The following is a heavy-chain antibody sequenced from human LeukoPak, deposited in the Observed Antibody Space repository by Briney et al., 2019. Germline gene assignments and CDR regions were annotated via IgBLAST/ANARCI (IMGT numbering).Heavy chain of an antibody. CDR3: AKEAGSPRTFDI. CDR1: GFTFSSYG. CDR2: ISYDGSNK. V-gene: IGHV3-30*18. Sequence: LTGRSLRLSCAASGFTFSSYGMHWVRQAPGKGLEWVAVISYDGSNKYYADSVKGRFTISRDNSKNTLYLQMNSLRVEDTAVYYCAKEAGSPRTFDIWGQGTMVTVSS. D-gene: IGHD6-13*01. J-gene: IGHJ3*02.